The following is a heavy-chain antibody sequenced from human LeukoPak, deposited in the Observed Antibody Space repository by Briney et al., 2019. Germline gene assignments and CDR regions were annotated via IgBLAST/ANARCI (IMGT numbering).Heavy chain of an antibody. D-gene: IGHD2-2*01. CDR3: AKDRGYQLPPTGWFDP. CDR1: GFTFSSYA. CDR2: ISGSGGST. Sequence: GGSLRLSCAASGFTFSSYAMIWVRQAPGKGLEWVSAISGSGGSTYYADSVKGRFTIYRDNSKNALYLQMNSLRAEDTAVYYCAKDRGYQLPPTGWFDPWGQGTLVTVSS. V-gene: IGHV3-23*01. J-gene: IGHJ5*02.